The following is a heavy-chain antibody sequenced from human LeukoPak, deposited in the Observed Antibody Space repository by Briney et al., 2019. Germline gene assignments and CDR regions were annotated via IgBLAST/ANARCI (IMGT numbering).Heavy chain of an antibody. CDR1: GFTFSSYE. CDR3: ARDRGRREYDC. V-gene: IGHV3-48*03. CDR2: ISSGGSVI. Sequence: GGSLRLSCAASGFTFSSYEMTWVRRAPGKGLEVVSDISSGGSVIYYADYVKGRFTISRHNAKDTLYFQMNSQRAEDVAVYYCARDRGRREYDCWGQGTLVTVSS. D-gene: IGHD1-26*01. J-gene: IGHJ4*02.